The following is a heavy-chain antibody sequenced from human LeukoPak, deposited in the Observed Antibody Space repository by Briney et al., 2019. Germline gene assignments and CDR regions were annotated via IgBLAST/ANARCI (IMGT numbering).Heavy chain of an antibody. D-gene: IGHD3-9*01. CDR1: GYTFTSYD. CDR2: MNPNSGNT. CDR3: ARARLTGYPDYYYYGTDV. V-gene: IGHV1-8*01. J-gene: IGHJ6*02. Sequence: ASVKVSCKASGYTFTSYDINWVRQATGQGLEWMGWMNPNSGNTGYAQKFQGRVTMTRNTSISTAYMELSSLRSEDTAVYYCARARLTGYPDYYYYGTDVWGQGTTVTVSS.